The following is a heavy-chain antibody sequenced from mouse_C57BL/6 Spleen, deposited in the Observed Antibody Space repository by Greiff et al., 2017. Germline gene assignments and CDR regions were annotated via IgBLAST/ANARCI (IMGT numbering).Heavy chain of an antibody. V-gene: IGHV1-4*01. D-gene: IGHD1-1*01. CDR1: GYTFTSYT. CDR3: ARVHYYGSSFDY. J-gene: IGHJ2*01. Sequence: VQLQQSGAELARPGASVKMSCKASGYTFTSYTMHWVKQRPGQGLEWIGYINPSSCYTKYNQKFKDKATLTADKSSSTAYMQLSSLTSEDSAVFYCARVHYYGSSFDYWGQGTTLTVSS. CDR2: INPSSCYT.